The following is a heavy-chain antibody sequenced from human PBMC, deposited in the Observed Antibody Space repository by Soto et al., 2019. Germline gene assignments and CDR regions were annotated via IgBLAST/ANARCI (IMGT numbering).Heavy chain of an antibody. D-gene: IGHD4-17*01. V-gene: IGHV2-5*02. Sequence: QITLKESGPTLVKPTQTLTLTCTFSGFSLSTSGVGVGWIRQPPGKALEWLALIYWDDDKRYSPYLKSRLTITKDTTKNQVVLTMTNMDPVDTATYYCAHSLAASNYVDYEPINSFDYWGQGTLVTVSS. CDR3: AHSLAASNYVDYEPINSFDY. J-gene: IGHJ4*02. CDR1: GFSLSTSGVG. CDR2: IYWDDDK.